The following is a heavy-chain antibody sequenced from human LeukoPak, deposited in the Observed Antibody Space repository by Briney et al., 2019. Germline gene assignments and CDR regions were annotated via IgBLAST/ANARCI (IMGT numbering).Heavy chain of an antibody. CDR3: VRSGYCYGGTCHSGAFDI. V-gene: IGHV1-18*01. J-gene: IGHJ3*02. Sequence: EASVKVSCKASGYTFTSYDISWVRQAPGQGLEWMGWISAYNGNTNFAQKLQGRITMTTDTSTSTAYMELRSLRSDDTAVYYCVRSGYCYGGTCHSGAFDIWGQGTVVTVSS. D-gene: IGHD2-15*01. CDR2: ISAYNGNT. CDR1: GYTFTSYD.